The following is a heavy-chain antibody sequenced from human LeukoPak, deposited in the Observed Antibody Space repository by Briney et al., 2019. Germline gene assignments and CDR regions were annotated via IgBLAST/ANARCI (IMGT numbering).Heavy chain of an antibody. D-gene: IGHD2-2*03. Sequence: SQTLSLTCAISGDTVSSNSITWNWISQSPSRGLEWLGRTYYRTKCDNDYAVSVKSRITINPDTTKNQFSLQLSSVTAEDTAEYYCARGSAGYVDYWGQGTPVTVSS. J-gene: IGHJ4*02. CDR1: GDTVSSNSIT. CDR2: TYYRTKCDN. V-gene: IGHV6-1*01. CDR3: ARGSAGYVDY.